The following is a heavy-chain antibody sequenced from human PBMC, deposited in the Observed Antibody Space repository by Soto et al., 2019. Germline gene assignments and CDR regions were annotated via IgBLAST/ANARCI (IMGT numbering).Heavy chain of an antibody. Sequence: ASVKVSCKASGYTFTSYAMNWVRQAPGQGLEWMGWINTNTGNPTYAQGFTGRFVFSLDTSVSTAYLQICSLKAEDTAVYYCAISSSGWYDLYYCYYGMDVWGQGTTVTVSS. CDR1: GYTFTSYA. D-gene: IGHD6-19*01. CDR3: AISSSGWYDLYYCYYGMDV. CDR2: INTNTGNP. V-gene: IGHV7-4-1*01. J-gene: IGHJ6*02.